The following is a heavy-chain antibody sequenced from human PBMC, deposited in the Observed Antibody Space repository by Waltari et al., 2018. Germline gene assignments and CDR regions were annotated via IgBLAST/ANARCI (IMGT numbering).Heavy chain of an antibody. Sequence: QAQLVESGGGVVQPGRSLRLSCAASEFTFSSYAMHWVRQAPGKGLEWVAFISYNGRNIYYVDTVKGRFTISRDNSKKMLYLQMNSLRAEDTAVYYCARDYCDRTNCHGMDVWGQGTTVTVSS. CDR2: ISYNGRNI. D-gene: IGHD3-22*01. J-gene: IGHJ6*02. CDR1: EFTFSSYA. CDR3: ARDYCDRTNCHGMDV. V-gene: IGHV3-30*04.